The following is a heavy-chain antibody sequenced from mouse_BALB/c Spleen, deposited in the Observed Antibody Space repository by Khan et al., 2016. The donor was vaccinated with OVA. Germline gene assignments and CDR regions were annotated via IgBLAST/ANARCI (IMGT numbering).Heavy chain of an antibody. V-gene: IGHV5-6-4*01. CDR2: ISSGGTYT. D-gene: IGHD2-1*01. CDR3: TRGEGYYGNPYAIDF. CDR1: GFTFSSYT. Sequence: EVELVESGGGLVKPGGSLKLSCAASGFTFSSYTMYWVRQTPEKRLEWVATISSGGTYTYYVDSVEGRFTLSRDNAKNTLYLEMTSLKSEDTTIYYCTRGEGYYGNPYAIDFWGQGTSVTVSS. J-gene: IGHJ4*01.